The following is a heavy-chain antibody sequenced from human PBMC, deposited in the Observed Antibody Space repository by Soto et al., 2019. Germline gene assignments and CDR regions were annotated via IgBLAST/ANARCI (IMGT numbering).Heavy chain of an antibody. CDR1: GFSLTTSGVG. V-gene: IGHV2-5*02. J-gene: IGHJ4*02. D-gene: IGHD3-3*01. CDR2: IYWDDDK. CDR3: AHRVLRTVFGLVTTTAIYFDF. Sequence: QITLNESGPTQVKPRQTLTLTCTFSGFSLTTSGVGVGWIRQSPGKAPEWLALIYWDDDKRYSPSLKSRLTSPKDTSKNQGVLTMADLDPADTATYYCAHRVLRTVFGLVTTTAIYFDFWGQGTPVAVSS.